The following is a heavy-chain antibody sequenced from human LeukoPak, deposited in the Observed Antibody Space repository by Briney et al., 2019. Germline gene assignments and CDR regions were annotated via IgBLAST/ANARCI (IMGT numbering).Heavy chain of an antibody. Sequence: TSSETLSLTCTVSGGSVSSGSYYWSWIRQPPGKGLEWIGYIYYSGSTNYNPSLKSRVTISVDTSKNQFSLKLSSVTAADTAVYYCASGATANYYYGMDVWGQGTTVTVSS. CDR1: GGSVSSGSYY. J-gene: IGHJ6*02. CDR3: ASGATANYYYGMDV. V-gene: IGHV4-61*01. D-gene: IGHD5-18*01. CDR2: IYYSGST.